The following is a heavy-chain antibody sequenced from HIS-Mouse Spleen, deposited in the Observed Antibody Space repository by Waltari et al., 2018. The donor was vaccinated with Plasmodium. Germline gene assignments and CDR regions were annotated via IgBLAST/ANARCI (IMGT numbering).Heavy chain of an antibody. CDR2: RPYDGSNK. J-gene: IGHJ6*02. D-gene: IGHD3-3*01. V-gene: IGHV3-30*04. CDR1: GFTFSSYA. Sequence: QVQLVASGGGVAPPGRSLRLSCAASGFTFSSYALHWVRQAPGKGLEWVAVRPYDGSNKYYADSVKGRFTISRDNSKNTLYLQMNSLRAEDTAVYYCARLYYDFWSGYYPYGMDVWGQGTTVTVSS. CDR3: ARLYYDFWSGYYPYGMDV.